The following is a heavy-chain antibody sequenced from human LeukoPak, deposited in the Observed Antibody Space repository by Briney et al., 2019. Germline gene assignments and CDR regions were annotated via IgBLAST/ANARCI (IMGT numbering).Heavy chain of an antibody. V-gene: IGHV3-15*01. CDR2: IRSRTDGGTT. CDR1: GFTISGAW. CDR3: TTGYSSSWYY. Sequence: GGSLRLSCVASGFTISGAWMSWVRQVPGKGLEWLGHIRSRTDGGTTDYAAPVKGRFTISRDNSKNTLYLQMNSLKTEDTAVYYCTTGYSSSWYYWGQGTLVTVSS. J-gene: IGHJ4*02. D-gene: IGHD6-13*01.